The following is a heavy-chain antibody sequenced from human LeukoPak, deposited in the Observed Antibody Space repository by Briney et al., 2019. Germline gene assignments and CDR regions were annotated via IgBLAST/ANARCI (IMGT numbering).Heavy chain of an antibody. CDR3: ASRGAGPGQNYYYMDV. Sequence: ASVKVSCKASGGTFSSYAISWVRQAPGQGLEWMGGIIPIFGTANYAQKFQGRVTITADESTSTAYMEPSSLRSEDTAVYYCASRGAGPGQNYYYMDVWGKGTTVTVSS. D-gene: IGHD3-10*01. J-gene: IGHJ6*03. CDR2: IIPIFGTA. CDR1: GGTFSSYA. V-gene: IGHV1-69*13.